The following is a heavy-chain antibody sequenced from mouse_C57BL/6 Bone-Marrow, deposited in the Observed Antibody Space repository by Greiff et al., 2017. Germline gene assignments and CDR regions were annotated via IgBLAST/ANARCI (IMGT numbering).Heavy chain of an antibody. J-gene: IGHJ3*01. Sequence: EVKVVESGGGLVQPGGSMKLSCVASGFTFSNYWMNWVRQSPEKGLEWVAQIRLKSDNYATHYAESVKGRFTISRDDSKSSVYLQMNNLRATDTGIYYCTGDYGSTFAYWGQGTLVTVSA. CDR3: TGDYGSTFAY. CDR1: GFTFSNYW. V-gene: IGHV6-3*01. D-gene: IGHD1-1*01. CDR2: IRLKSDNYAT.